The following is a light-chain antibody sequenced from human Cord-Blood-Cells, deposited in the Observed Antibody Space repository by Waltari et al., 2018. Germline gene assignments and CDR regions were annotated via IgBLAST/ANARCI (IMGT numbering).Light chain of an antibody. CDR2: KAS. Sequence: DIQMTQSPSTLSASVGCRVTITRRPRQWIRSWFAWYQQKPGKAPKLPIYKASSLESWVPSRFSGSGSGTEFTLTISSLQPDDFATYYSQQYNSYTFGQGTKLEIK. CDR3: QQYNSYT. CDR1: QWIRSW. V-gene: IGKV1-5*03. J-gene: IGKJ2*01.